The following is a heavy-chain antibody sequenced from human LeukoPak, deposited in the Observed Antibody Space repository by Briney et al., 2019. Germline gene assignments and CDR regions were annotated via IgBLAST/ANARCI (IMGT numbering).Heavy chain of an antibody. CDR3: ARVKSITGTTRGSWFDP. J-gene: IGHJ5*02. D-gene: IGHD1-7*01. V-gene: IGHV1-18*01. Sequence: ASVKVSCKASGYTFTSYGISWVRQAPGQGLEWMGWISAYNGNTNYAQKLQGRVTMTTDTSTSTAYMELRSLRSDDTAVYYCARVKSITGTTRGSWFDPWGQGTLATVSS. CDR1: GYTFTSYG. CDR2: ISAYNGNT.